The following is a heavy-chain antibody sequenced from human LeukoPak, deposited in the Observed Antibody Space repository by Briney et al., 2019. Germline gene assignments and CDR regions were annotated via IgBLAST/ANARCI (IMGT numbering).Heavy chain of an antibody. Sequence: ASVKVSCKASGYRFTGYYIHWVRQAPGQGLEWMAWINPNSGGTNYAQNFQGRVTVTRDTSVSTAYMEVSRLRSDDTAVYYCARDRSIAVAGDGGYWFDPWGQGTLVTVSS. CDR1: GYRFTGYY. CDR2: INPNSGGT. D-gene: IGHD6-19*01. J-gene: IGHJ5*02. CDR3: ARDRSIAVAGDGGYWFDP. V-gene: IGHV1-2*02.